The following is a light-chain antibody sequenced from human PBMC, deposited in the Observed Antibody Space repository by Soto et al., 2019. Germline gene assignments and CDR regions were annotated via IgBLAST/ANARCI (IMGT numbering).Light chain of an antibody. CDR1: SSDVGKYNL. J-gene: IGLJ7*01. CDR2: EGS. Sequence: QSALTQPASVSGSPGQSVTISCTGSSSDVGKYNLVSWYQQHPGKAPKLMIYEGSKRPSGISNRFSGSKSGNTASPTISGLQAEDEGDYYCCSYAGTYTFVFGGGTQLTVL. V-gene: IGLV2-23*01. CDR3: CSYAGTYTFV.